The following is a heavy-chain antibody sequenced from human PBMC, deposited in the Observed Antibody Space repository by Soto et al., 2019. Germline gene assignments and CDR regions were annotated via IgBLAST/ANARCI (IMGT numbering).Heavy chain of an antibody. Sequence: QVQLQESGPGLVKPSQTLSFTYTVSGGSISSGGYYWSWIRQPPGRGLEWIGSIYYSGTTDYNPSLKRRLTISLDTSKNHFSLKLTSVTAADTAVYYCARGVNYDDGGVDTFDVWGQGTMVTVSS. V-gene: IGHV4-30-4*01. J-gene: IGHJ3*01. CDR2: IYYSGTT. CDR3: ARGVNYDDGGVDTFDV. D-gene: IGHD2-8*02. CDR1: GGSISSGGYY.